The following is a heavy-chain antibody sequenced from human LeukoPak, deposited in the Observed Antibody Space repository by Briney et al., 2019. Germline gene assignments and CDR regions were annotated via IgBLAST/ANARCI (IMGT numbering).Heavy chain of an antibody. V-gene: IGHV3-7*05. CDR3: AKEGDGDYFDY. CDR1: GFTFRSYW. J-gene: IGHJ4*02. CDR2: INQDGSEK. D-gene: IGHD3-16*01. Sequence: GGSLRLSCAASGFTFRSYWMSWVRQAPGRGLDWVANINQDGSEKYYVDSVKGRFTISRDNAKNSLYLQMNSLRAEDTAVYYCAKEGDGDYFDYWGQGTLVTVSS.